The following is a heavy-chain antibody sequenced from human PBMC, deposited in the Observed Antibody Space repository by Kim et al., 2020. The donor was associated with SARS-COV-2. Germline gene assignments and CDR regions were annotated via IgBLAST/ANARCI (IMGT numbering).Heavy chain of an antibody. V-gene: IGHV4-59*13. CDR2: IYYSGST. D-gene: IGHD2-15*01. CDR1: GGSISSYY. CDR3: ARGFRPRGLPVVLYYFDY. Sequence: SETLSLTCTVSGGSISSYYWSWIRQPPGKGLEWIGYIYYSGSTNYNPSLKSRVTISVDTSKNQFSLKLSSVTAADTAVYYCARGFRPRGLPVVLYYFDYWGQGTLVTVSS. J-gene: IGHJ4*02.